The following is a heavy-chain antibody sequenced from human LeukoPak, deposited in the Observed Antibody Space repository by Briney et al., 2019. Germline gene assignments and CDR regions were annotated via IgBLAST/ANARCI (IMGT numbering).Heavy chain of an antibody. J-gene: IGHJ6*03. CDR3: ARGPSITMIRGGQWYYYMDV. CDR1: GYKFSNYG. D-gene: IGHD3-10*01. Sequence: AASVKVSCKASGYKFSNYGISWVRQAPGQGLEWMGLMNPSGGSTNYAQKFQGRVTMTRDTSTSTVYMELSSLRSEDTAVYYCARGPSITMIRGGQWYYYMDVWGKGTTVTISS. CDR2: MNPSGGST. V-gene: IGHV1-46*01.